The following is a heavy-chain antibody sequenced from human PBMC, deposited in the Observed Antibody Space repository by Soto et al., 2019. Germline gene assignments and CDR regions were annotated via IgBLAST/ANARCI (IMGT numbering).Heavy chain of an antibody. CDR1: GYTFTSYA. CDR2: INAGNGNT. J-gene: IGHJ4*02. CDR3: ARGPGGPDGPGDY. Sequence: QVQLVQSGAEVKKPGASVKVSCKASGYTFTSYAMRWVRQAPGQRLEWMGWINAGNGNTKYSQKFQGRVTITRDTSASTAYMELSSLRSEDTAVYYCARGPGGPDGPGDYWGQGTLVTVSS. D-gene: IGHD2-15*01. V-gene: IGHV1-3*01.